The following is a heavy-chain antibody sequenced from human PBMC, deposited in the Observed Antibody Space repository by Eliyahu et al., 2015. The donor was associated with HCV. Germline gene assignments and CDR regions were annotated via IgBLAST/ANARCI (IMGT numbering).Heavy chain of an antibody. CDR2: ISSSSSTI. CDR3: ARDSDYGSGTYWYFNL. V-gene: IGHV3-48*02. J-gene: IGHJ2*01. Sequence: EVQLVESGGGLVQPGGSLRLSCAASGFTFSRYXMNWVRQAPGKGLGWVSYISSSSSTIYYADSVKGRFTISRDNAKNSLYLQMNSLRDEDTAVYYCARDSDYGSGTYWYFNLWGRGTLVTVSS. CDR1: GFTFSRYX. D-gene: IGHD3-10*01.